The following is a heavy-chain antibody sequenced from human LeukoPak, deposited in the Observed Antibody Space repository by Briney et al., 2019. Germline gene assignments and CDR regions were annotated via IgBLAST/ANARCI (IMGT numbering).Heavy chain of an antibody. CDR2: IWYDGSNK. CDR3: ARGWELLYWYSMDV. Sequence: GGSLRLSCAASGFTFSSYGMHWVRQAPGKGLEWVAVIWYDGSNKYYADSVKGRFTISRDNSKNTLYLQMNSLRAEDTAVYYCARGWELLYWYSMDVWGQGTTVTVSS. D-gene: IGHD1-26*01. J-gene: IGHJ6*02. V-gene: IGHV3-33*01. CDR1: GFTFSSYG.